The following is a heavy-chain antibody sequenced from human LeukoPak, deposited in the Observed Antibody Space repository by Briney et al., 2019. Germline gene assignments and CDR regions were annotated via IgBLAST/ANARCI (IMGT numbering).Heavy chain of an antibody. CDR3: ARDRNGYYDILTGGRAPDY. D-gene: IGHD3-9*01. J-gene: IGHJ4*02. Sequence: PGGSLRLSCAASGFTFSSYSMNWVRQAPGKGLEWVSSISSSSSYIYYADSVKGRFTISRDNAKNSLYLQMNTLRAEDTAVYYCARDRNGYYDILTGGRAPDYWGQGTLVTVSS. V-gene: IGHV3-21*01. CDR1: GFTFSSYS. CDR2: ISSSSSYI.